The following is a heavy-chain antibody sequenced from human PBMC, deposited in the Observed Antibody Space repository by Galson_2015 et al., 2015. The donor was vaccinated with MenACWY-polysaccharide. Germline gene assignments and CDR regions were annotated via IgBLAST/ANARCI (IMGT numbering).Heavy chain of an antibody. D-gene: IGHD2-2*01. CDR2: ISSSGSTI. J-gene: IGHJ6*02. CDR1: GFTFSDYY. CDR3: ARDSDCSSTSCYWYYYGMDV. V-gene: IGHV3-11*01. Sequence: SLRLSCAASGFTFSDYYMSWIRQAPGKGLEWVSYISSSGSTIYYADSVKGRFTISRDNAKNSLYLQMNSLRAEDTAVYYCARDSDCSSTSCYWYYYGMDVWGQGTTVTVSS.